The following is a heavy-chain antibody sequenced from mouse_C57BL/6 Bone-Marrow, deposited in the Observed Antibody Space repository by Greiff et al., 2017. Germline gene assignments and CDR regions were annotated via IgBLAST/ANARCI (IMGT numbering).Heavy chain of an antibody. CDR2: IYPRSGNT. D-gene: IGHD2-1*01. Sequence: QVHVKQSGAELARPGASVKLSCKASGYTFTSYGISWVKQRTGQGLEWIGEIYPRSGNTYYNEKFKGKATLTADKSSSTAYMALRSLTSEDSAVYFCARWELYPIGCWGQGTTLTVSS. J-gene: IGHJ2*01. CDR1: GYTFTSYG. V-gene: IGHV1-81*01. CDR3: ARWELYPIGC.